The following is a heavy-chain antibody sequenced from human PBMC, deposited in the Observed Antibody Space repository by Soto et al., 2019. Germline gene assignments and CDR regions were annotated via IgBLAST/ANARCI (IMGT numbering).Heavy chain of an antibody. CDR3: VRDPVDLFGYMDV. J-gene: IGHJ6*02. CDR1: GGTFASYS. D-gene: IGHD6-25*01. V-gene: IGHV1-69*06. Sequence: QEELVQSGAEVKKPGSSVNVSCKASGGTFASYSITWVRQAPGQRLEWMGEIIPLLKTVNYAQKFQGRVTITGDRSTSTVYMALRRLRSDDTAVYYCVRDPVDLFGYMDVWGHGTTVTVS. CDR2: IIPLLKTV.